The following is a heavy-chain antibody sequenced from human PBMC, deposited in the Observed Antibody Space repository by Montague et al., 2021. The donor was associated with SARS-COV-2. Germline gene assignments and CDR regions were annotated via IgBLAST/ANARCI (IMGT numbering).Heavy chain of an antibody. V-gene: IGHV4-39*01. J-gene: IGHJ5*02. D-gene: IGHD3-10*01. CDR2: IYYSGST. CDR1: GGSISSSSYY. Sequence: SETLSLTCTVSGGSISSSSYYWGWIRQPPGKGLEWIGSIYYSGSTYYNPSLKSRVTISVDTSNNQFSLKLNSVTAADTAVYYCARLVWFGELSSESWFDPWGPGTLVTVSS. CDR3: ARLVWFGELSSESWFDP.